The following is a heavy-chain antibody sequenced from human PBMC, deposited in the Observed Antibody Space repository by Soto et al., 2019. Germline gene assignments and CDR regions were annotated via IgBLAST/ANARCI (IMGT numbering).Heavy chain of an antibody. Sequence: EVQLVESGGGLVQPGGSLRLSCAASGFTFSDHYMDWVRQAPGKGLEWVGRTRNKANSYTTEYAASVKGRFTISRDDSKNSLYLQMNSLKTEDTAVYYCARVYIQDSYGTPGGFDIWGQGTMVTVSS. CDR3: ARVYIQDSYGTPGGFDI. CDR2: TRNKANSYTT. J-gene: IGHJ3*02. D-gene: IGHD5-18*01. V-gene: IGHV3-72*01. CDR1: GFTFSDHY.